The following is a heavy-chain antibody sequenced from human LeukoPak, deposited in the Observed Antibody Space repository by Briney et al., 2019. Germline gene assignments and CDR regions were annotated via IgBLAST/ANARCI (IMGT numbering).Heavy chain of an antibody. J-gene: IGHJ5*02. Sequence: SQTLSLTCTVSGGSISSGGYYWSWIRQHPGKGLEWIGYIYYSGSTYYNPSLKSRVTISVDTSKNQFSLKLSSVTAADTAVYYCARDLGTGLYYDSGSVGFDPWGQGTLVTVSS. CDR1: GGSISSGGYY. CDR3: ARDLGTGLYYDSGSVGFDP. D-gene: IGHD3-10*01. V-gene: IGHV4-31*03. CDR2: IYYSGST.